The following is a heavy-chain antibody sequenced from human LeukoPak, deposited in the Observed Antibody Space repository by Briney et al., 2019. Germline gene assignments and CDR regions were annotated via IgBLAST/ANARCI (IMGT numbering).Heavy chain of an antibody. Sequence: PGRTPRLSCAASGFTFSSYGMSWVRQAPGQGLECVSAFSGSGGSTYYADSVKARFTISRDDSKKTLYLQMISLRAEDTAVYYCAKGKAYYYDSSGHRYFDYGGQGTLVTVTS. D-gene: IGHD3-22*01. J-gene: IGHJ4*01. V-gene: IGHV3-23*01. CDR1: GFTFSSYG. CDR2: FSGSGGST. CDR3: AKGKAYYYDSSGHRYFDY.